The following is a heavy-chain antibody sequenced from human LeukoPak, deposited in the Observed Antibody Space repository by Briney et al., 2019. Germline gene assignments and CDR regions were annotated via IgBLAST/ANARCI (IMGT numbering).Heavy chain of an antibody. J-gene: IGHJ4*02. Sequence: GGSLRLSCAASGFTFSSYWMHWVRQAPGKGLVWVSRINSDGSSITYADSVKGRFTTSRDNAKNTLYLQMNSLRVEDTAVYYCAREGRVSGYDFDCWGQGTLVTVSS. CDR1: GFTFSSYW. D-gene: IGHD5-12*01. V-gene: IGHV3-74*03. CDR3: AREGRVSGYDFDC. CDR2: INSDGSSI.